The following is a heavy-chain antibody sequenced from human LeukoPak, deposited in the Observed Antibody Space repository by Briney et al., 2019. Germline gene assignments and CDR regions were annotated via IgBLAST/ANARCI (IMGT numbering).Heavy chain of an antibody. V-gene: IGHV1-2*02. D-gene: IGHD6-13*01. CDR1: GYIFTGYY. J-gene: IGHJ5*02. CDR3: AGIAAAGYNWFDP. Sequence: ASVKVSCKASGYIFTGYYIYWVRQAPGQGLEWMGWINPNTGGTNYAQKFQGRVAMTRDTSISTAYMELSRLRSDDTAVYYCAGIAAAGYNWFDPWGQGTLVTVSS. CDR2: INPNTGGT.